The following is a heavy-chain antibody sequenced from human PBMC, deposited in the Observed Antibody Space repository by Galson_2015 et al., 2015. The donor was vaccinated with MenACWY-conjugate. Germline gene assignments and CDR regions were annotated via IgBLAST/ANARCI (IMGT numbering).Heavy chain of an antibody. D-gene: IGHD3-3*01. J-gene: IGHJ4*02. CDR2: IDPSDSYT. V-gene: IGHV5-10-1*04. CDR3: SRREGFWSGPTDY. CDR1: GSSFPRYW. Sequence: QSGAEVIKPGESLWISCKGSGSSFPRYWISWVRQMPGKGLERMGKIDPSDSYTNYSQSFQGQVTISADKSISTALLQWSSLKASVSAMYYCSRREGFWSGPTDYWGQGTLVTVSS.